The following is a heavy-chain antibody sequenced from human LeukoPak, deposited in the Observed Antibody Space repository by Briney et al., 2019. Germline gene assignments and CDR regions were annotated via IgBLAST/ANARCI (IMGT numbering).Heavy chain of an antibody. J-gene: IGHJ5*02. V-gene: IGHV4-39*01. CDR1: GVSITHY. CDR3: ARHYGP. D-gene: IGHD3-10*01. CDR2: IYDSGST. Sequence: SETLSLTCTVSGVSITHYWGWIRQPPGKGLEWIGSIYDSGSTYYNPSLKSRVTISVDTSKNQFSLKLNSVTAADTAVYYCARHYGPWGQGTLVTVSS.